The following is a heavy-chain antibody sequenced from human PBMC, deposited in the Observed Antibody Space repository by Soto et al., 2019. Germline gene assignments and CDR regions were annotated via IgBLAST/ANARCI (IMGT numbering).Heavy chain of an antibody. CDR3: ARGGSWGFDY. V-gene: IGHV1-46*03. J-gene: IGHJ4*02. D-gene: IGHD3-16*01. Sequence: QVQLVQSGAEVKKPGASVRVSCQASGYIFSNHHIHWVRQAPGQGLEWMGIINPSGGSTNYAQKFQGRVTMTRDTSTTTVYVELSSLSSEDTAVYFCARGGSWGFDYWGQGTLVTVSS. CDR1: GYIFSNHH. CDR2: INPSGGST.